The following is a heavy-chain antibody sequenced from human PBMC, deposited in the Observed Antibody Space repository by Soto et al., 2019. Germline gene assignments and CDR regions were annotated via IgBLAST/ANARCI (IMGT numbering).Heavy chain of an antibody. CDR3: AKDLDFPYYFDD. CDR2: ICGGST. J-gene: IGHJ4*02. D-gene: IGHD3-3*01. Sequence: GGSLRLSCAASGFTFSTYAMNWVRQAPGRGPEWVSGICGGSTFYADSVKGRFTISRDNSKNTLYLQMNSLRAEDTAVYYCAKDLDFPYYFDDWGQGTLVTVSS. V-gene: IGHV3-23*01. CDR1: GFTFSTYA.